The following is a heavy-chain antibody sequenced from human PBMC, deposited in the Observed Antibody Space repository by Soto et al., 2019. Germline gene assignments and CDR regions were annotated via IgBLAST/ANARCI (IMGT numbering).Heavy chain of an antibody. J-gene: IGHJ4*02. V-gene: IGHV4-61*01. Sequence: QVQLQESGPGLVKPSETLSLTCTVSGGSVSSGSYYWSWIRQPPGKGLEWIGYIYYSGSTNYNPSLKSRVTISVDTSKNQFSLKLSSVTAADTAVYYCARVGGYSYGYHYYFDYWGQGTLVTVSS. D-gene: IGHD5-18*01. CDR1: GGSVSSGSYY. CDR3: ARVGGYSYGYHYYFDY. CDR2: IYYSGST.